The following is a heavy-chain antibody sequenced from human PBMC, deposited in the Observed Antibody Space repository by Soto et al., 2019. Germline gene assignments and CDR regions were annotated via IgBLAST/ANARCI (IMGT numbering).Heavy chain of an antibody. CDR1: GFAVSDFY. J-gene: IGHJ1*01. CDR2: IRNVPTTT. D-gene: IGHD2-21*02. V-gene: IGHV3-11*01. Sequence: QVQLVESGGGLVKPGGSLRLSCAASGFAVSDFYMSWVRQAPGKGLEWISYIRNVPTTTYYADSVKGRFTISRDSANNSVYLQMNSLRAEDTAVYYCAKNTAGTVVTTKYFEYWGQGTLVTVSS. CDR3: AKNTAGTVVTTKYFEY.